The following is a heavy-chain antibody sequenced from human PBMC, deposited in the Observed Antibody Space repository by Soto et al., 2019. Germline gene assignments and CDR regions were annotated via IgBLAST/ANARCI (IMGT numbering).Heavy chain of an antibody. V-gene: IGHV5-10-1*01. CDR1: GYSFTSYW. CDR2: IDPSDSYT. Sequence: GEPLKISCKCSGYSFTSYWISWARQIPGKGLVWMGRIDPSDSYTNYSPSFQGHVTISADKSISTAYLQWSSLKASDTAMYYCARSGIAGNYYYYYGMDVWGQGTTVTVSS. CDR3: ARSGIAGNYYYYYGMDV. J-gene: IGHJ6*02. D-gene: IGHD6-13*01.